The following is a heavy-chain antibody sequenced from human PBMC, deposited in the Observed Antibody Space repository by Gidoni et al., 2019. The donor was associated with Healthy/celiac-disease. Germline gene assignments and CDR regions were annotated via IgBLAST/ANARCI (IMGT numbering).Heavy chain of an antibody. J-gene: IGHJ6*02. CDR3: ARDLRLQSAQYYYYGMDV. D-gene: IGHD6-25*01. CDR2: ISSSGSTI. Sequence: EVQLVESGGGLVQPGGSLRLSCAASGFTFSRYEMNWVRQAPGKGLEWVSYISSSGSTIYYADSVKGRFTISRDNAKNSLYLQMNSLRAEDTAVYYCARDLRLQSAQYYYYGMDVWGQGTTVTVSS. V-gene: IGHV3-48*03. CDR1: GFTFSRYE.